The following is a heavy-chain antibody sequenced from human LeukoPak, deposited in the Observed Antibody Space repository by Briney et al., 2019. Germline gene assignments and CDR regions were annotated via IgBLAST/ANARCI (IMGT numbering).Heavy chain of an antibody. CDR1: GGSISSYY. Sequence: SETLSLTCTVSGGSISSYYWSWIRQPPGKGLECIGYIYYSGSTNYNPSLKSRVTISVDTSKNQFSLKLSSVTAADTAVYYCARGSGDILTGYYHDAFDIWGQGTMVTVSS. D-gene: IGHD3-9*01. CDR2: IYYSGST. J-gene: IGHJ3*02. V-gene: IGHV4-59*01. CDR3: ARGSGDILTGYYHDAFDI.